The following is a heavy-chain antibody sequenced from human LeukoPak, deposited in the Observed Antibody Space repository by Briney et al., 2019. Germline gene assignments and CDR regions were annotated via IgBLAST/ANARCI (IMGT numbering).Heavy chain of an antibody. D-gene: IGHD6-6*01. CDR3: ARRTYSSSSPRSGPTDY. V-gene: IGHV4-39*01. CDR2: IYYSGST. Sequence: SETLSLTCTVSGGSISSSSYYWGCIRQPPGKGLECIGSIYYSGSTYYNPSLKSRVTISVDTSKNQFSLKLSAVTAADTAVYYCARRTYSSSSPRSGPTDYWGQGTLVTVSS. J-gene: IGHJ4*02. CDR1: GGSISSSSYY.